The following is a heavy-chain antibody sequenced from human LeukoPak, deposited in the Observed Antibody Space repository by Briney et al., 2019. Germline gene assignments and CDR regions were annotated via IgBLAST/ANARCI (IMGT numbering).Heavy chain of an antibody. J-gene: IGHJ4*02. CDR1: GYTFTSYG. V-gene: IGHV1-3*01. CDR2: INAGNGNT. D-gene: IGHD3-16*02. CDR3: ARVRTLRLGELSLMTDY. Sequence: GASVKVSCKASGYTFTSYGISWVRQAPGQRLEWMGWINAGNGNTKYSQKFQGRVTITRDTSASTAYMELSSLRSEDTAVYYCARVRTLRLGELSLMTDYWGQGTLVTVSS.